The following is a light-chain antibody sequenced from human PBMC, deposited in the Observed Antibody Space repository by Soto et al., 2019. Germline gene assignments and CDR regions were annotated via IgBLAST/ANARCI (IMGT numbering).Light chain of an antibody. CDR2: EVS. V-gene: IGLV2-14*01. CDR1: SSYVGRYNF. Sequence: QSALTQPASVSGSPGQSITISCTGTSSYVGRYNFVSWYQQHPGKVPKLMIYEVSNRPSAVSNRFSGSKSGNTASLTISGLQAEDEADYYCSSYTTSRTPVFGGGTKLTVL. CDR3: SSYTTSRTPV. J-gene: IGLJ2*01.